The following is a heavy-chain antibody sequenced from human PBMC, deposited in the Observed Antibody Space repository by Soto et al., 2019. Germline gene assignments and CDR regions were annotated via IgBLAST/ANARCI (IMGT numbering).Heavy chain of an antibody. CDR2: ISAYNGNT. Sequence: QVQLVQSGAEVKKPGASVKVSCKASGYTFTSYGISWVRQAPGQGLEWMGWISAYNGNTNYAQKLQGRVTMTTDTATSTAYMELRSLRSDDTAVYYCARTGLTIAAHNKWPTRGPWGQGTLVTVSS. J-gene: IGHJ5*02. D-gene: IGHD6-13*01. CDR1: GYTFTSYG. V-gene: IGHV1-18*01. CDR3: ARTGLTIAAHNKWPTRGP.